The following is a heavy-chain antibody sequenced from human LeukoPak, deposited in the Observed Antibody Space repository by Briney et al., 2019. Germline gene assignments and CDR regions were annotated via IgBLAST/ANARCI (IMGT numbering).Heavy chain of an antibody. D-gene: IGHD6-13*01. CDR1: GYTFTSYA. V-gene: IGHV1-18*01. Sequence: ASVKVCCKASGYTFTSYAISWVRQAPGQGLEWMGWISAYNGATKYAQKLQGRVTMTTDTSTSTAYVELRSLRSDDTAVYYCARDRSSSWYYFDYWGQGTLVTVSS. CDR3: ARDRSSSWYYFDY. CDR2: ISAYNGAT. J-gene: IGHJ4*02.